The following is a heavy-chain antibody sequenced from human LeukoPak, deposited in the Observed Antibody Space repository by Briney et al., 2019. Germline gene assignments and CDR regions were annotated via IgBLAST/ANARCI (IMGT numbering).Heavy chain of an antibody. J-gene: IGHJ4*02. CDR1: GFSFNNYR. CDR3: VRGPHIAATSY. V-gene: IGHV3-7*03. CDR2: IRQDGSEK. Sequence: GGSLRLSCVASGFSFNNYRMTWVRQAPGKGLEWVANIRQDGSEKQYVDSVKGRFAISRDNAKKSLYLQINTLRAEDTAVYYCVRGPHIAATSYWGQGTLVTVSS. D-gene: IGHD6-25*01.